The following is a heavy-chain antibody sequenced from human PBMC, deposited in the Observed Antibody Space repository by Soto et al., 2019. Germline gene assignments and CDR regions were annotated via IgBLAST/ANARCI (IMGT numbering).Heavy chain of an antibody. Sequence: GGSLRLSCAASGFTFSSYGMHWVRQAPGKGLEWVAVIWYDGSNKYYADSVKGRFTISRDNSKNTLYLQMNSLRAEDTAVYYCARDTLQGDSSSGYYYYYGMDVWGQGTTVTVSS. V-gene: IGHV3-33*01. CDR1: GFTFSSYG. CDR3: ARDTLQGDSSSGYYYYYGMDV. J-gene: IGHJ6*02. CDR2: IWYDGSNK. D-gene: IGHD6-13*01.